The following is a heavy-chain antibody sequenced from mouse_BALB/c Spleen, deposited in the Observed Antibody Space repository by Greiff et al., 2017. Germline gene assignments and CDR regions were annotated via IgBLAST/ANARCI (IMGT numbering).Heavy chain of an antibody. V-gene: IGHV3-2*02. D-gene: IGHD4-1*01. J-gene: IGHJ2*01. Sequence: EVKLVESGPGLVKPSQSLSLTCTVTGYSITSDYAWNWIRQFPGNKLEWMGYISYSGSTSYNPSLKSRISITRDTSKNQFFLQLNSVTTEDTATYYCARSRTGTSFDYWGQGTTLTVSS. CDR3: ARSRTGTSFDY. CDR2: ISYSGST. CDR1: GYSITSDYA.